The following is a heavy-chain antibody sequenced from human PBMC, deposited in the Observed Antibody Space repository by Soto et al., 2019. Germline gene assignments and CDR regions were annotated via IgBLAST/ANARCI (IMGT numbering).Heavy chain of an antibody. D-gene: IGHD1-26*01. Sequence: ASVKVSCKASGYTFTGYYMHWVRQAPGQGLEWMGWISPNSGDTNYAQKFQGRFTISRDDAKNSLYLQMNSLRDEDTAVYYCARPSVPGGSYSCHHWGQGTLVTVSS. CDR2: ISPNSGDT. J-gene: IGHJ5*02. CDR1: GYTFTGYY. CDR3: ARPSVPGGSYSCHH. V-gene: IGHV1-2*02.